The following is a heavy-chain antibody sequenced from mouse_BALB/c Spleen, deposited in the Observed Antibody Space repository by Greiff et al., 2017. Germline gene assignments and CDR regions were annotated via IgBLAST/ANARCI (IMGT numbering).Heavy chain of an antibody. D-gene: IGHD2-3*01. Sequence: EVQLVESGGGLVQPKGSLKLSCAASGFTFNTYAMNWVRQAPGKGLEWVARIRSKSNNYATYYADSVKDRFTISRDDSQSMLYLQMNNLKTEDTAMYYCVRDGYYHYYAMDYWGQGTSVTVSS. J-gene: IGHJ4*01. V-gene: IGHV10-1*02. CDR3: VRDGYYHYYAMDY. CDR1: GFTFNTYA. CDR2: IRSKSNNYAT.